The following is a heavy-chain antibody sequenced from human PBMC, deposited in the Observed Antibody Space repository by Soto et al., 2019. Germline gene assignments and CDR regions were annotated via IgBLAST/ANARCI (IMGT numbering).Heavy chain of an antibody. CDR3: ATLWFGEGNY. CDR2: IYYSGST. V-gene: IGHV4-39*01. CDR1: GGSISSSSYY. J-gene: IGHJ4*02. D-gene: IGHD3-10*01. Sequence: QLQLQESGPGLVKPSETLSLTCTVSGGSISSSSYYWGWIRQPPGKGLEWIGSIYYSGSTYYNPSPKNRVTIPVDTSKNQFSLKLSSVTAADTAVDYCATLWFGEGNYWGQGTLVTVSS.